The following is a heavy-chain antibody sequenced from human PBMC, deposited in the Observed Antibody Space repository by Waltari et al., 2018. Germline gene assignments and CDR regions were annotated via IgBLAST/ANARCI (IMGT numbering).Heavy chain of an antibody. CDR1: GFPIGSEYY. J-gene: IGHJ5*02. D-gene: IGHD2-21*02. CDR3: ARLSPYTSSGDFFDP. Sequence: QVQLQESGPRLVKPSETLSLTCSVSGFPIGSEYYWAWVRQSPGEGLVWIGSTYHSGSADYNPSLKGRVTISVDTSKNQFSLKLTSVTVADSGVYYCARLSPYTSSGDFFDPWGQGVLVTVSS. CDR2: TYHSGSA. V-gene: IGHV4-38-2*01.